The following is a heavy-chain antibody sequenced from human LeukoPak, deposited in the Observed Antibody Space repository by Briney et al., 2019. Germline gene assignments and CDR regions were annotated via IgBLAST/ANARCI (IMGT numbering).Heavy chain of an antibody. CDR3: ASELWFGESNALDT. V-gene: IGHV3-48*03. D-gene: IGHD3-10*01. J-gene: IGHJ3*02. Sequence: PGRSLRLSCAASGFDFKTYEMNWVRQAPGKGLEWISYISGRNIINYADSVKGRFTISRDNTKNSLYLQMNSLRAEDTAVYYCASELWFGESNALDTWGQGTVVTVSS. CDR2: ISGRNII. CDR1: GFDFKTYE.